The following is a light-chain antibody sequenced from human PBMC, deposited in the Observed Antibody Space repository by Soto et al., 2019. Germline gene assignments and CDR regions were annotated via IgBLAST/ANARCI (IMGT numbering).Light chain of an antibody. Sequence: QAVVTQEPSFSVSPGGTVTLTCGLSSGSVSTRFYPSWYQQTPGQAPRTLIYDTNTRSSGVPDRFSGSILGNKAALTITGAQADDDSVYYCVLYMGSGTVIFGGGTKLTVL. J-gene: IGLJ2*01. CDR1: SGSVSTRFY. CDR3: VLYMGSGTVI. CDR2: DTN. V-gene: IGLV8-61*01.